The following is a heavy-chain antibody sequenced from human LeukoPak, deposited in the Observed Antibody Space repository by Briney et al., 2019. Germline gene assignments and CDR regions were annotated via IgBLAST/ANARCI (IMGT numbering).Heavy chain of an antibody. CDR2: ISFSGST. CDR3: ARLTAATGVWAFDI. D-gene: IGHD6-13*01. J-gene: IGHJ3*02. Sequence: PSETLSLTCTVSGGSLSSSNYYWGWIRQPPGTGLQWIGSISFSGSTYYNPSLKSRVTISGDTSKNQFSLNLNAVTAADTAVYYCARLTAATGVWAFDIWGQGTMVTVSS. CDR1: GGSLSSSNYY. V-gene: IGHV4-39*01.